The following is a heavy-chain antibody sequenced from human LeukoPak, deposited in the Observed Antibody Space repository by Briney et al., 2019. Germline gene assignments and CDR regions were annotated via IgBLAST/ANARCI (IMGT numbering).Heavy chain of an antibody. Sequence: ASVTVSCKTSGYSFTSYNLHWVRQAPGQRLEWMGIINPSGGNTNYAQKFQGRVTMTRDTSTSTVYMELSSLKSEDTAVYYCARVRDGYNDAYDIWGQGAMVTVSS. CDR3: ARVRDGYNDAYDI. D-gene: IGHD5-24*01. CDR2: INPSGGNT. J-gene: IGHJ3*02. CDR1: GYSFTSYN. V-gene: IGHV1-46*01.